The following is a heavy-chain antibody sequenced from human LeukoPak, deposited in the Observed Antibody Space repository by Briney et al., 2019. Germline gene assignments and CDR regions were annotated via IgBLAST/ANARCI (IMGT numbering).Heavy chain of an antibody. Sequence: AGGSLRLPCAASGFTFDDYGMSWVRQAPGKGLEWVSGINWNGGSTGYADSVKGRFTISRDNAKNSLYLQINSLRAEDTALYYCAREGSEGPLYYMDVWGKGTTVTVSS. CDR3: AREGSEGPLYYMDV. V-gene: IGHV3-20*04. CDR2: INWNGGST. J-gene: IGHJ6*03. D-gene: IGHD6-19*01. CDR1: GFTFDDYG.